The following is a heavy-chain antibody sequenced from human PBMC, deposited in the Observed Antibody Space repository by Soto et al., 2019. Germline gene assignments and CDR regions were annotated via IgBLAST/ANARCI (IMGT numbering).Heavy chain of an antibody. CDR2: ISGSGGST. CDR3: AKTTVIVGYYYGMAV. CDR1: GFTFRNYA. V-gene: IGHV3-23*01. Sequence: EVQLLESGGGWVQPGGFLRLSCAASGFTFRNYAMSWVRQAPGKGLELVSTISGSGGSTYYADSVKGRFTISRDNSQQTLYLQMNSLRAEETAVYYCAKTTVIVGYYYGMAVWGQGTTVTVSS. J-gene: IGHJ6*02. D-gene: IGHD4-17*01.